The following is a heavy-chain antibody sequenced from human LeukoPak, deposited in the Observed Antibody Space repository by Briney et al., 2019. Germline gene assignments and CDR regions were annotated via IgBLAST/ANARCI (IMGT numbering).Heavy chain of an antibody. D-gene: IGHD2-15*01. CDR1: GFTFSTYW. V-gene: IGHV3-7*01. Sequence: GGSLSLSCAASGFTFSTYWMSWVRQAPGKGLEWVANVKQDGRDKFYVASVKGRFTISRDNDMNSLYLQMNSLRAEDTAVYYCARDTSAAYCSGGSCRGWYFYYYYYMDVWGKGTTVTVSS. J-gene: IGHJ6*03. CDR2: VKQDGRDK. CDR3: ARDTSAAYCSGGSCRGWYFYYYYYMDV.